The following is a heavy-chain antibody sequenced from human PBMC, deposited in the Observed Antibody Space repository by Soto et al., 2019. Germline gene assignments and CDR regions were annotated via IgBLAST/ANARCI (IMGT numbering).Heavy chain of an antibody. J-gene: IGHJ4*02. CDR3: TRYYYASSGYYVY. Sequence: GSLRLSCTGSGFNFGNYAMSWVRQAPGKGPEWVGFIRSETYGGTPGYAASLRGRFTISRDDSKSIAYLEINSLQTDDTAVYYCTRYYYASSGYYVYWGQGTLVTVSS. V-gene: IGHV3-49*04. D-gene: IGHD3-22*01. CDR2: IRSETYGGTP. CDR1: GFNFGNYA.